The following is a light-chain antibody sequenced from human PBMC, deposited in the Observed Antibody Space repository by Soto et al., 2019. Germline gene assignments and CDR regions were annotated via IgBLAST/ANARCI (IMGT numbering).Light chain of an antibody. V-gene: IGLV2-23*01. Sequence: QSALTQPASVSGSPGQSITISCTGTSSDVGSNNLVSWFQQHPGKAPKLRIYEGSKRPSGVSNRFSGSKSGSTASLTISGLQAEDEADYYCSSYAGSSTHVVFGGGTKLTVL. CDR3: SSYAGSSTHVV. CDR2: EGS. CDR1: SSDVGSNNL. J-gene: IGLJ2*01.